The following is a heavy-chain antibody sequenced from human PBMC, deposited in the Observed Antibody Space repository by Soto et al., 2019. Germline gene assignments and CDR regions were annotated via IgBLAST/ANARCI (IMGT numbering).Heavy chain of an antibody. CDR2: ISAYNGNT. J-gene: IGHJ4*02. V-gene: IGHV1-18*01. CDR1: GYTFTSYG. CDR3: ARDFSPDGSGIPDY. Sequence: VKVSCKASGYTFTSYGISWVRQAPGHGLEWMGWISAYNGNTNYAQKLQGRVTMTTDTSTSTAYMELRSLRSDDTAVYYCARDFSPDGSGIPDYWGQGTLVTVSS. D-gene: IGHD3-10*01.